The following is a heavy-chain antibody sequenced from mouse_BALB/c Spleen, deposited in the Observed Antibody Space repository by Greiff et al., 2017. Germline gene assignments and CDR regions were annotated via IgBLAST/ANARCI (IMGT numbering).Heavy chain of an antibody. Sequence: LVESGPELVKPGASVKVSCKASGYAFTSYNMYWVKQSHGKSLEWIGYIDPYNGGTSYNQKFKGKATLTVDTSSSTAYMQLSSLASEDSALYYCARAWDEAYWGQGTLVTVSA. D-gene: IGHD4-1*01. J-gene: IGHJ3*01. V-gene: IGHV1S135*01. CDR2: IDPYNGGT. CDR1: GYAFTSYN. CDR3: ARAWDEAY.